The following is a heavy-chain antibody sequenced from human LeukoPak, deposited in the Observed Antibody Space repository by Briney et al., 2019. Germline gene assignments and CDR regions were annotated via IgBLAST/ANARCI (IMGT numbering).Heavy chain of an antibody. Sequence: GGSLRLSCAASGFAFISTSIHWVRQAPGKGLEWLSYSSTVTGNIYYADSVKDRFTISRDNAKSSLNLQISSLRAEDTAVYFCATTGNFYDMDVWGRGTTVIVSS. D-gene: IGHD1-1*01. CDR2: SSTVTGNI. CDR3: ATTGNFYDMDV. CDR1: GFAFISTS. J-gene: IGHJ6*03. V-gene: IGHV3-48*04.